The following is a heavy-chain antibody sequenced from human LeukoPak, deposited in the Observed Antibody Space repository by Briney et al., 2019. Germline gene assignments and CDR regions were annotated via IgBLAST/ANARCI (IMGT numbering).Heavy chain of an antibody. V-gene: IGHV3-30-3*01. Sequence: GRSLRLSCAASGFTFSSYAMHWVRQAPGKGLEWVAVISYDGSNKYYADSVKGRFTISRDNSKNTLYLQMNSLRVEDMAIYYCARDRAESNWTNHTLFDSWGQGTPVTVSS. J-gene: IGHJ4*02. CDR3: ARDRAESNWTNHTLFDS. D-gene: IGHD1/OR15-1a*01. CDR1: GFTFSSYA. CDR2: ISYDGSNK.